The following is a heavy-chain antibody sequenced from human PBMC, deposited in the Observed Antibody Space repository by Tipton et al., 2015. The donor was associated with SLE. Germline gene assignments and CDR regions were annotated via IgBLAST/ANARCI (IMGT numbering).Heavy chain of an antibody. CDR2: IYGSGGT. CDR1: GGSVSSGGHY. J-gene: IGHJ4*02. Sequence: TLSLTCTVSGGSVSSGGHYWSWIRHLPGRGLEWIGYIYGSGGTYYNPSLKSRLSISLDTSKNQFSLKLTSATAADTAVYYCARDEYRYDATGYHLLGHFDFWGQGTLVTVSS. V-gene: IGHV4-31*03. D-gene: IGHD3-22*01. CDR3: ARDEYRYDATGYHLLGHFDF.